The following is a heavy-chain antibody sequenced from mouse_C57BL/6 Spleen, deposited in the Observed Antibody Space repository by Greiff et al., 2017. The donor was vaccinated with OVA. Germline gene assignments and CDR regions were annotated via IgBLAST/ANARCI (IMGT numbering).Heavy chain of an antibody. CDR2: INPGSGGT. D-gene: IGHD1-1*01. V-gene: IGHV1-54*01. CDR3: ARNYGSSNYAMDY. CDR1: GYAFTNYL. J-gene: IGHJ4*01. Sequence: VQRVESGAELVRPGTSVKVSCKASGYAFTNYLIEWVKQRPGQGLEWIGVINPGSGGTNYNEKFKGKATLTADKSSSTAYMQLSSLTSEDSAVYFCARNYGSSNYAMDYWGQGTSVTVSS.